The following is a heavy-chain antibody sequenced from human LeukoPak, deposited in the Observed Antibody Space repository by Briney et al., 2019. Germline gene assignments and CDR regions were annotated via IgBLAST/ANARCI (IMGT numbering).Heavy chain of an antibody. CDR1: GFTFSTYW. V-gene: IGHV3-30*02. J-gene: IGHJ4*02. CDR3: AKDQGITGTYTYFDY. D-gene: IGHD1-20*01. CDR2: IWYGGSNK. Sequence: GGSLRLSCAASGFTFSTYWMSWVRQAPGKGLEWVAVIWYGGSNKDYADSVKGRFTISRDNSKNTLYLQMNSLRAEDTAVYYCAKDQGITGTYTYFDYWGQGTLVTVSS.